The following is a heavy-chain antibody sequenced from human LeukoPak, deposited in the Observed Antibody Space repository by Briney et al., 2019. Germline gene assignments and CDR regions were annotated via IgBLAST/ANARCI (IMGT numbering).Heavy chain of an antibody. J-gene: IGHJ3*02. V-gene: IGHV4-59*01. Sequence: PSETLSLTCTVSGGSISSYYWSWIRQPPGKGLEWIGYIYYSGSTNYNPSLKGRVTISVDTSKNQFSLKLSSVTAADTAVYYCAREDGVATGGAFDIWGQGTMVTVSS. CDR3: AREDGVATGGAFDI. CDR2: IYYSGST. CDR1: GGSISSYY. D-gene: IGHD4-17*01.